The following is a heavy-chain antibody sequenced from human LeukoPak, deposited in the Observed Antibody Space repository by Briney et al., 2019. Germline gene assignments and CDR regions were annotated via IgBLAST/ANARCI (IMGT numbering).Heavy chain of an antibody. D-gene: IGHD6-19*01. CDR2: IYYSGST. CDR1: GGSISSYY. CDR3: ARHGHLGIAVAGPTFDY. Sequence: LETLSLTCTVSGGSISSYYWSWIRQPPGKGLEWIGYIYYSGSTNYNPSLKSRVTISVDTSKNQFSLKLSSVTAADTAVYYCARHGHLGIAVAGPTFDYWGQGTLVTVSS. J-gene: IGHJ4*02. V-gene: IGHV4-59*08.